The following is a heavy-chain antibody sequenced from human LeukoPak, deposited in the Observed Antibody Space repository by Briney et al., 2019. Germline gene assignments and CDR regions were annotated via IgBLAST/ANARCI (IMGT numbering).Heavy chain of an antibody. CDR2: INHGGST. Sequence: SETLSLTCAVHGGSLSAYYWTWIRQPPGKGLEWIGEINHGGSTNYNPSLKSRVTISIDTSKNRFSLKLSSVTAADTAFYYCARYLDYGGNSRVFQHWGQGTLVTVSS. CDR1: GGSLSAYY. J-gene: IGHJ1*01. V-gene: IGHV4-34*01. D-gene: IGHD4-23*01. CDR3: ARYLDYGGNSRVFQH.